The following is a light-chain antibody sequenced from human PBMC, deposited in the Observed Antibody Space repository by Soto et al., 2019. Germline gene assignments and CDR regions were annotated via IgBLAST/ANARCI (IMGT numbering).Light chain of an antibody. Sequence: QSVLTQPASVSGSPGQSITMSCTGTSSDVGYYNYVSWYQLHPGKAPKLMIYDVSNRPSGISNRFSGSKSGNAASLTISGLQAEDEADYYYSSYTGSNTYVFGTGTKVTVL. CDR2: DVS. J-gene: IGLJ1*01. CDR1: SSDVGYYNY. V-gene: IGLV2-14*03. CDR3: SSYTGSNTYV.